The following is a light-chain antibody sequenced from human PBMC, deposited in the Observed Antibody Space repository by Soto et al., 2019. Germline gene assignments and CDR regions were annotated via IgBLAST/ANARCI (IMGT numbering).Light chain of an antibody. CDR1: QSVSSSY. J-gene: IGKJ2*01. CDR3: QQYGSSPNT. CDR2: GAS. V-gene: IGKV3-20*01. Sequence: EIVLTQSPGTLSLSPGERATLSCRASQSVSSSYLAWYQQKPGQAPRLLIYGASSRATGIPDRYSGSGSGTDFTLTISRLEPEDFAVYYWQQYGSSPNTCGRGTKLEIK.